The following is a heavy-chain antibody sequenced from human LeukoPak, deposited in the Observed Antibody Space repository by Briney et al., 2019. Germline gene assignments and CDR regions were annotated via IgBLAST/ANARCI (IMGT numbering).Heavy chain of an antibody. D-gene: IGHD3-9*01. V-gene: IGHV4-39*01. CDR2: IYFSGST. CDR1: GVSISSSSYY. Sequence: SETLSLSCTVSGVSISSSSYYWGWIRQPPGKGLEWVGGIYFSGSTSYNPSLKSRVTISADTSKNQFSLRLSSVTAADTAVYYCLQRHVLRYFDWLNLDAFDIWGQGTMVTVSS. CDR3: LQRHVLRYFDWLNLDAFDI. J-gene: IGHJ3*02.